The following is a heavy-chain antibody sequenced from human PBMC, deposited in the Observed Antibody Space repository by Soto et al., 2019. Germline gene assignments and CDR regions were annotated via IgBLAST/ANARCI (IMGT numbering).Heavy chain of an antibody. CDR3: AREHTAWPLXYGLDV. D-gene: IGHD2-21*02. J-gene: IGHJ6*02. CDR1: GFTFSTYS. V-gene: IGHV3-21*01. CDR2: ISSRSDI. Sequence: PGGSLRLSCVGSGFTFSTYSINWVRQAPGKGLEWVSSISSRSDIYYADSVKGLFTISRDNAKNSLSLQMNSLRAEDTAVYYCAREHTAWPLXYGLDVWGQGTXVXV.